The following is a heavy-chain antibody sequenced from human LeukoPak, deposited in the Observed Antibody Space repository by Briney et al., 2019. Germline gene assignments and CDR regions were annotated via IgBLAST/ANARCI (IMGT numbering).Heavy chain of an antibody. V-gene: IGHV1-46*01. Sequence: GASVKVSCKASGYIFTDYYMHWARQAPGEGLEWMGIINLSGGTTSYAQKFQGRVTMTRDMSTSTVYMELSSLRPEDTAVYYCARDQRHRYCSGGSCYEAAFDIWGQGTMVTVSS. J-gene: IGHJ3*02. D-gene: IGHD2-15*01. CDR3: ARDQRHRYCSGGSCYEAAFDI. CDR2: INLSGGTT. CDR1: GYIFTDYY.